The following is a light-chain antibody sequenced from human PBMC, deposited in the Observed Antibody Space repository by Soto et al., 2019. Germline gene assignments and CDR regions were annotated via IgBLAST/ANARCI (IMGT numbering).Light chain of an antibody. CDR3: QQANSFPPT. CDR1: QTVTNH. Sequence: EIVLTQSPATLSLSPGGRATLSCRASQTVTNHLAWYQQKAGQAPRLLIYDASNRATGIPARFDGSGSGTDFTLTINSLEPEDFATYYCQQANSFPPTFGQGTRLEIK. V-gene: IGKV3-11*01. CDR2: DAS. J-gene: IGKJ5*01.